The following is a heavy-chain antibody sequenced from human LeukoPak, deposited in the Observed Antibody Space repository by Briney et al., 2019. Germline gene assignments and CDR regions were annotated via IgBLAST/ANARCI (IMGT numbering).Heavy chain of an antibody. CDR3: AKDFGHSGDDSGHY. V-gene: IGHV3-30*18. D-gene: IGHD5-12*01. J-gene: IGHJ4*02. CDR2: ISYDGSNK. CDR1: GFTFSSYG. Sequence: GRSLRLSCAASGFTFSSYGMHWVRQAPGKGLEWVAVISYDGSNKYYADSAKGRFTISRDNSKNALYLQMNSLRAEDTAVYYGAKDFGHSGDDSGHYWGQGTLVTVSS.